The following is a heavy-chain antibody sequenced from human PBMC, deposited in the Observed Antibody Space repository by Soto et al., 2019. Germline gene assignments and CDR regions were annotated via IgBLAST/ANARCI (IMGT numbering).Heavy chain of an antibody. D-gene: IGHD6-6*01. J-gene: IGHJ3*02. V-gene: IGHV3-7*01. CDR2: IRQDGSEK. CDR3: ARDWEAVLVLGAFDI. CDR1: GFTFSSYW. Sequence: EVQLVESGGGLVQPGGSLRLSCAASGFTFSSYWMSWVRQAPGKGLEWVANIRQDGSEKYYVDSVKGRFTISRDNAKNSLYLQMNSLRAEDTAVYYCARDWEAVLVLGAFDIWGQGTMVTVSS.